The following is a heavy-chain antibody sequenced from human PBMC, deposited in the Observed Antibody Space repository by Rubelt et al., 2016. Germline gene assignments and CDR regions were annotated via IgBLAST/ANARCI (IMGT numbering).Heavy chain of an antibody. D-gene: IGHD3-3*01. CDR2: INHSGST. J-gene: IGHJ5*02. Sequence: QVQLQQWGAGLLKPSETLSLTCAVYGGSFSGYYWGWIRQPPGKGLEWIGEINHSGSTNYNPSLMCRVTIAGDTARNQFSLKLSSVTAADTAVYYCARGATIFGVVIIPNWFDPWGQGTLVTVSS. V-gene: IGHV4-34*01. CDR3: ARGATIFGVVIIPNWFDP. CDR1: GGSFSGYY.